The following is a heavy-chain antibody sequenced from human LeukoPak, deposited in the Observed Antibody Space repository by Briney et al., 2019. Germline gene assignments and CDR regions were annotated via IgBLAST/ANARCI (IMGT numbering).Heavy chain of an antibody. V-gene: IGHV3-7*01. CDR1: GLTFSSYW. Sequence: GGSLRLSCAASGLTFSSYWMSWVRQAPGKGLEWVANIRRDGSEKYYVDSVKGRFAISRDNAKNSLYLQMNSLRAEDTAVYYCARNELWGQGTLVTVSS. CDR3: ARNEL. CDR2: IRRDGSEK. D-gene: IGHD1-1*01. J-gene: IGHJ4*02.